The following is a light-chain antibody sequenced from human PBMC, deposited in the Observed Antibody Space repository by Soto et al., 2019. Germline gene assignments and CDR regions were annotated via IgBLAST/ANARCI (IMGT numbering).Light chain of an antibody. CDR3: QQNNKWPPVT. V-gene: IGKV3-15*01. Sequence: EVVMTQSPATVSVSPGEGVTLSCRASQTISNDLAWYQQKPGQAPRLLIYGASTRATGVPARFSGGGSVTEFTLTFSSLQSEDFAFYYCQQNNKWPPVTFGGGTKVDI. J-gene: IGKJ4*01. CDR1: QTISND. CDR2: GAS.